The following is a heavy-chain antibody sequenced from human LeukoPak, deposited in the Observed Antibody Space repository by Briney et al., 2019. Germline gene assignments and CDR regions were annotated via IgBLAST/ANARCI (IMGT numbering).Heavy chain of an antibody. J-gene: IGHJ4*02. D-gene: IGHD3-22*01. V-gene: IGHV3-7*05. CDR1: GFTFSSHW. CDR3: AREYYYDSSGPDY. Sequence: GGSLRLSCGASGFTFSSHWMSWVRQAPGKGLEWVANIKQDGTEKYYVDSVRGRFTISRDNARYSLYLQMDSLRAEDTAVYYCAREYYYDSSGPDYWGQGTLVTVSS. CDR2: IKQDGTEK.